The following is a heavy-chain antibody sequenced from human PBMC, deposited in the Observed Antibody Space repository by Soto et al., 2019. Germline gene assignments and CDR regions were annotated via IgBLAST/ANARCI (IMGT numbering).Heavy chain of an antibody. CDR2: IIPIFGTA. Sequence: QVQLVQSGAEVKKPGSSVKVSCKASGGTFSSYAISWVRQAPGQGLEWMGGIIPIFGTANYAQKFQGRVTTTADESTSTAYMELSSLRSEDTARYYCARVVLDPSRPYYYYYGMDVWGQGTTVTVSS. CDR1: GGTFSSYA. J-gene: IGHJ6*02. CDR3: ARVVLDPSRPYYYYYGMDV. V-gene: IGHV1-69*01. D-gene: IGHD2-8*02.